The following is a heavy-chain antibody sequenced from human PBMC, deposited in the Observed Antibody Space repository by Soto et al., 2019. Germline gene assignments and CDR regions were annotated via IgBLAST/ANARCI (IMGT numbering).Heavy chain of an antibody. Sequence: EVQLLESGGGLVQPGGSLRLSCAASGFTFSSYAMSWVRQAPGKGLEWVSAISGSGGSTYYADSVKGRFTISRDNSKNTLYLQMNSLRAEDTAVYYCAKWTREILTGYYPDAFDIWGQGTKVTVSS. CDR2: ISGSGGST. CDR3: AKWTREILTGYYPDAFDI. D-gene: IGHD3-9*01. CDR1: GFTFSSYA. J-gene: IGHJ3*02. V-gene: IGHV3-23*01.